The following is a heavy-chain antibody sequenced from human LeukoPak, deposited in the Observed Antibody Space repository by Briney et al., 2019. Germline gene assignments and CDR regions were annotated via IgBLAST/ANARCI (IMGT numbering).Heavy chain of an antibody. Sequence: GGSLRLSCADSGITFSSSAMSWVRQAPGMGLGWVSAIDGSGQTTYYADSVKGRFTISRDNSKNTLYLQLTSLRVDDTAVCYCAKVATWTYFDSWGQGTLVTVSS. J-gene: IGHJ4*02. CDR1: GITFSSSA. CDR2: IDGSGQTT. D-gene: IGHD3/OR15-3a*01. V-gene: IGHV3-23*01. CDR3: AKVATWTYFDS.